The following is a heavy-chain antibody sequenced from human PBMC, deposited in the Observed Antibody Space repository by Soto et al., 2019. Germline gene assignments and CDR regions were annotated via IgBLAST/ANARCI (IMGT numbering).Heavy chain of an antibody. CDR2: IYYSGST. V-gene: IGHV4-30-4*01. CDR1: GGSISSGDYY. D-gene: IGHD4-17*01. Sequence: QVQLQESGPGLVKPSQTLSLTCTVSGGSISSGDYYWSWIRQPPGKGLEWIGYIYYSGSTYYNPCLKIRVTISVDTSKNQFSLKLSSVTAADTAVYDCARATTVTTNWFDPWGQGTLVTVSS. CDR3: ARATTVTTNWFDP. J-gene: IGHJ5*02.